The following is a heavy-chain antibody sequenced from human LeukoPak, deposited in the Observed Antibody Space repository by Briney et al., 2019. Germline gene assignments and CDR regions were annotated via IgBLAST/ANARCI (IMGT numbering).Heavy chain of an antibody. CDR1: GFIFASYG. V-gene: IGHV3-48*01. Sequence: PGGSLRLSCSASGFIFASYGMNWVRQAQGSGLQWVAYISAGSSNTFYADSVKGRFTLSRDDADNFLHLQMNSLSAEDTAVYYCARSAVQANTPFYFDFWGQGALVTVSS. CDR3: ARSAVQANTPFYFDF. J-gene: IGHJ4*02. D-gene: IGHD1-26*01. CDR2: ISAGSSNT.